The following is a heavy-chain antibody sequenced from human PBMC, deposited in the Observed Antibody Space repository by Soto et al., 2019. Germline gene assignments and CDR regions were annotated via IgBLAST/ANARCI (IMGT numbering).Heavy chain of an antibody. J-gene: IGHJ4*02. CDR2: IYYSGST. V-gene: IGHV4-31*03. Sequence: SETLSLTCTVSGGSISSGGYYWSWIRQHPGKGLEWIGYIYYSGSTYYNPSLKSRVTISVDTSKNQFSLKLSSVTAADTAVYYCARDYHDSSGYEGYYFDYWGQGTLVTVSS. D-gene: IGHD3-22*01. CDR1: GGSISSGGYY. CDR3: ARDYHDSSGYEGYYFDY.